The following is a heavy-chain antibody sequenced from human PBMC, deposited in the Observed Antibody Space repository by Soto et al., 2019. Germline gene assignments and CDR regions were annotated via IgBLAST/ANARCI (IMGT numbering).Heavy chain of an antibody. V-gene: IGHV4-4*02. CDR1: GGSFTSNNW. D-gene: IGHD1-7*01. Sequence: QVQLQESGPGLVKPSGTLSLTCAVSGGSFTSNNWWTWVRQPPGQGLEWIGEIYRTGSTNYNPPLKSRVTRALDKSENQFSRKVTSLPAADTAVYYCASRDPGTSVDYWGQGTLVTVSS. J-gene: IGHJ4*02. CDR2: IYRTGST. CDR3: ASRDPGTSVDY.